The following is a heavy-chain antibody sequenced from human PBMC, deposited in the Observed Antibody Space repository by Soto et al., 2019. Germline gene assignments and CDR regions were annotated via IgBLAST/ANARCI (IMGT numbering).Heavy chain of an antibody. CDR2: VYYRGTT. CDR3: ARVGDGYNWDFDY. CDR1: GASMSPYY. Sequence: PSETLSLTCYVSGASMSPYYWTWVRQPPGKGLEWIANVYYRGTTNYNSSLKSRVTISVATSKNQFSLTMTSVSAADTAIYYCARVGDGYNWDFDYWGQGTLVTVSS. D-gene: IGHD5-12*01. J-gene: IGHJ4*02. V-gene: IGHV4-59*01.